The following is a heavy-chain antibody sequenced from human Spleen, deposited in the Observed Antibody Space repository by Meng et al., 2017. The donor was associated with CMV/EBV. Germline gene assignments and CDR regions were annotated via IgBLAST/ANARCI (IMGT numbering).Heavy chain of an antibody. CDR1: GFTFGDYA. CDR3: TRDIVDYGMDV. V-gene: IGHV3-49*04. J-gene: IGHJ6*02. D-gene: IGHD2-15*01. CDR2: IRSKAYGGTT. Sequence: GGSLRLSCTASGFTFGDYAMSWVRQAPGKGLEWVGFIRSKAYGGTTEYAASVKGRFTISSDDSKSIAYLQMNSLKTEDTAVYYCTRDIVDYGMDVWGQGTTVTVSS.